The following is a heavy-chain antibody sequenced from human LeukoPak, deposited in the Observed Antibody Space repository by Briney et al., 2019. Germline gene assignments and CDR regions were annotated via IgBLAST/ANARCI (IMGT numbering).Heavy chain of an antibody. Sequence: SETLSLTCTVSGGPFSSYYWSWIRQPPGKGLEWIGYIYYTGSANYNPSLKSRVTMSVDTSKNQFSLKLSSVTAADTAVYYCARGSSWIDYWGQGTLVTVSS. CDR1: GGPFSSYY. CDR3: ARGSSWIDY. J-gene: IGHJ4*02. D-gene: IGHD6-13*01. V-gene: IGHV4-59*12. CDR2: IYYTGSA.